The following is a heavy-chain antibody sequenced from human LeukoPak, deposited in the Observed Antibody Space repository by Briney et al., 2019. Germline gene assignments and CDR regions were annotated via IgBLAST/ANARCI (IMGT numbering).Heavy chain of an antibody. J-gene: IGHJ4*02. CDR3: ARDGGYQL. CDR2: ISSSSSYI. V-gene: IGHV3-21*01. Sequence: GGSLRPFCTASGLTFSSYSMHCVRQSRGKGLEWVSSISSSSSYIYYTDSVKGRFTISRDNAKNSLYLQMNSLRAEDTAVYYCARDGGYQLWGQGTLVTVSS. CDR1: GLTFSSYS. D-gene: IGHD3-16*01.